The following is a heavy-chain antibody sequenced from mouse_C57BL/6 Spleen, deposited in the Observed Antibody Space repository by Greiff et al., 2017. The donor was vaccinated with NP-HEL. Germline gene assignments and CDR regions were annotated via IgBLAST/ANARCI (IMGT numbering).Heavy chain of an antibody. J-gene: IGHJ2*01. CDR2: IRFKSDNYAT. Sequence: EVKLMESGGGLVQPGGSMKLSCVASGFTFSNYWMNWVRQSPEKGLEWVAHIRFKSDNYATHYADSVKGRFTISRDDSKSSVYLQMNNLRAEDTGMYYCTEGNSYFDYWGQGTTLTVSS. CDR1: GFTFSNYW. V-gene: IGHV6-3*01. CDR3: TEGNSYFDY. D-gene: IGHD2-1*01.